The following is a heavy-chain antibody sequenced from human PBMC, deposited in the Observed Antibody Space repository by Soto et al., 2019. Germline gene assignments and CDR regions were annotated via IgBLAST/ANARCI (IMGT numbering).Heavy chain of an antibody. V-gene: IGHV4-59*01. CDR1: GGSISSYY. CDR3: ARLNFDFWSGYSLSYYYYGMDV. J-gene: IGHJ6*02. Sequence: SETLSLTCTVSGGSISSYYWSWIRQPPGKGLEWIGYIYYSGSTNYNPSLKSRVTISVDTSKNRFSLKLSSVTAADTAVYYCARLNFDFWSGYSLSYYYYGMDVWGQGTTVTVSS. D-gene: IGHD3-3*01. CDR2: IYYSGST.